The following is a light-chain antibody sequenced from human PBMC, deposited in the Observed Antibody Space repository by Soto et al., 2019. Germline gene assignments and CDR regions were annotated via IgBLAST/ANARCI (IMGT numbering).Light chain of an antibody. J-gene: IGLJ2*01. CDR2: EVT. CDR3: SSYASSSTVI. Sequence: QSALTQPPSASGSPGQSVTISCTGTSSDVGGSNFVSWYQQYPGKAPKLMIYEVTKRPSGVPDRFSGSKSGNTASLTVSGLQAEDEADYYCSSYASSSTVIFGGGTKLTVL. V-gene: IGLV2-8*01. CDR1: SSDVGGSNF.